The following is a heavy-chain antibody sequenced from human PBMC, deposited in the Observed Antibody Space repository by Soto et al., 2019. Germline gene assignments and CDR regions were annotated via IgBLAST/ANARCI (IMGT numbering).Heavy chain of an antibody. V-gene: IGHV4-59*11. CDR2: IYYSGST. CDR1: VGSISSQY. D-gene: IGHD4-17*01. CDR3: ARGRRDYGPYYFDY. Sequence: PSVTLSLTCIVSVGSISSQYWNWIRQTPGKGLEWIGYIYYSGSTNYNPSLKSRVTISVDTSKNQFFLRLSSVTAADTAVYYCARGRRDYGPYYFDYWGQRALVTVSS. J-gene: IGHJ4*02.